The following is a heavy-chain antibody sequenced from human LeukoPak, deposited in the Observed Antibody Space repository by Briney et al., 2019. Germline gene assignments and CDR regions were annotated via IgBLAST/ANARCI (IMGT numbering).Heavy chain of an antibody. CDR3: ARDPYNWKSESAFDY. Sequence: SETLSLTCAVYGGSFSGYYWSWIRQPPGKGLEWLGEINHSGSTNYNPSLKSRVTISVDTSKNQFSLKLSSVTAADTAVYYCARDPYNWKSESAFDYWGQGTLVTVSS. CDR2: INHSGST. CDR1: GGSFSGYY. D-gene: IGHD1-1*01. V-gene: IGHV4-34*01. J-gene: IGHJ4*02.